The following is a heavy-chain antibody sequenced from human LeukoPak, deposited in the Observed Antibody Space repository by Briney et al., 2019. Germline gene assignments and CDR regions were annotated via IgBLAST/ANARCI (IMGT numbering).Heavy chain of an antibody. V-gene: IGHV3-23*01. D-gene: IGHD6-19*01. CDR2: ISGSGGST. Sequence: QAGGSLRLSCAASGFTFSSYGMSWVRQAPGKGLEWVSAISGSGGSTYYADSVKGRFTISRDNSKNTLYLQMNSLRAEDTAVYYCAKDWRSGWYPWWGQGTLVTVSS. CDR3: AKDWRSGWYPW. CDR1: GFTFSSYG. J-gene: IGHJ4*02.